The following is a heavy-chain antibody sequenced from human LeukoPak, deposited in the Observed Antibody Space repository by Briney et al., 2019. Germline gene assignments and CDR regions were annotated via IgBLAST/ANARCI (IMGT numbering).Heavy chain of an antibody. J-gene: IGHJ6*03. V-gene: IGHV4-34*01. CDR2: IYYSGSA. D-gene: IGHD5-18*01. CDR1: GGSFSGYY. CDR3: ARVEVQLWLYYYYYMDV. Sequence: SETLSLTCAVYGGSFSGYYWSWIRQPPGKGLEWIGYIYYSGSANYHPSLKSRVTISVDTSKNQFSLKLSSVTAADTAVYYCARVEVQLWLYYYYYMDVWGKGTTVTVSS.